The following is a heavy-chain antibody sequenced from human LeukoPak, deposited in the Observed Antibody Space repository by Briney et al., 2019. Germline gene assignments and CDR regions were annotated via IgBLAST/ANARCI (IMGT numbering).Heavy chain of an antibody. CDR1: GGSFSGYY. D-gene: IGHD4-17*01. CDR3: ARVGGDSTWASDI. J-gene: IGHJ3*02. CDR2: INHSGST. V-gene: IGHV4-34*01. Sequence: SETLSLTCTVYGGSFSGYYWSWIRQPPGKGLEWIGDINHSGSTNYNPSLKSRVTISVDTSKNQFSLKLSSVTAADTAVYYCARVGGDSTWASDIWGQGTMVTVSS.